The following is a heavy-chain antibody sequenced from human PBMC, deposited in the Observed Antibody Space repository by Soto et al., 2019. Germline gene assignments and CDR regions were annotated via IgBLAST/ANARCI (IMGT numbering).Heavy chain of an antibody. Sequence: GASVKVSCKASGYTFTSYDINWVRQAPGQGLEWMGWINPNSGGTNYAQKFQGWVTMTRDTSVSTAYMELSRLRSDDTAVYYCARETGLYDSSGYSNWFDPWGQGTLVTVSS. CDR1: GYTFTSYD. J-gene: IGHJ5*02. CDR2: INPNSGGT. D-gene: IGHD3-22*01. CDR3: ARETGLYDSSGYSNWFDP. V-gene: IGHV1-2*04.